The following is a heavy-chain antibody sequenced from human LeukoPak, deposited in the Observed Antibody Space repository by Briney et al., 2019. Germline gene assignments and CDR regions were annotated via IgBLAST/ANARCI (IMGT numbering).Heavy chain of an antibody. J-gene: IGHJ5*02. V-gene: IGHV4-30-2*01. D-gene: IGHD2-2*01. CDR3: ASAESYCSKAACHIKWFDT. Sequence: PSETLSLTCTVSGASLSSGAYFWTWIRQPPGKGLERIGFIYHDGSTSYNPSLKSRVTLLLDRSKNQFSLKLSSVTAADTAVYYGASAESYCSKAACHIKWFDTWGQGTLVTVSA. CDR2: IYHDGST. CDR1: GASLSSGAYF.